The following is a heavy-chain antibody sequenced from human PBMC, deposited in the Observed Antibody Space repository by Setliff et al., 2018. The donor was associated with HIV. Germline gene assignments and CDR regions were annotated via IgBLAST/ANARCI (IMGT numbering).Heavy chain of an antibody. CDR1: GFTFSDYY. J-gene: IGHJ4*02. CDR3: VKGYTSTWGPFDY. CDR2: ISRSGTII. Sequence: SLRLSCAASGFTFSDYYMSWIRQAPGKGLEWVSYISRSGTIIYYADSVKGRFTISRDNAKSSLYLQMSSLRAEDTAVYYCVKGYTSTWGPFDYWGQGTLVTVSS. D-gene: IGHD6-13*01. V-gene: IGHV3-11*01.